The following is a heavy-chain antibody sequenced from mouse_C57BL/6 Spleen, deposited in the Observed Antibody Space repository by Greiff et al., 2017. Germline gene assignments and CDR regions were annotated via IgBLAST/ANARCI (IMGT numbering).Heavy chain of an antibody. J-gene: IGHJ4*01. CDR3: LITTVVADYYAMDY. V-gene: IGHV1-64*01. D-gene: IGHD1-1*01. CDR2: IHPNSGST. CDR1: GYTFTSYW. Sequence: VQLQQPGAELVKPGASVKLSCKASGYTFTSYWMHWVKQRPGQGLEWIGMIHPNSGSTNYNEKFKSKATLTVDKSSSTAYMQLSSLTSEDSAVYYCLITTVVADYYAMDYWGQGTSVTVSS.